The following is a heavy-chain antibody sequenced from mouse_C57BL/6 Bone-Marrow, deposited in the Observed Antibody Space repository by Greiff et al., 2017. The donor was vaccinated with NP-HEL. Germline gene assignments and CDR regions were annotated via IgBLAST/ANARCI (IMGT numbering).Heavy chain of an antibody. D-gene: IGHD1-1*01. Sequence: QVQLKESGPELVKPGASVKLSCKASGYTFTSYDINWVKQRPGQGLEWIGWIYPRDGSTKYNEKFKGKATLTVDTSSSTAYMELHSLTSEDSAVYFCARCPDYYGSSYDDFDVWGTGTTVTVSS. CDR3: ARCPDYYGSSYDDFDV. V-gene: IGHV1-85*01. J-gene: IGHJ1*03. CDR1: GYTFTSYD. CDR2: IYPRDGST.